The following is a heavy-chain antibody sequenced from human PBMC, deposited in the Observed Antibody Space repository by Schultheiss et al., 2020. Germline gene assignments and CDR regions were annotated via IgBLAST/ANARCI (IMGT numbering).Heavy chain of an antibody. Sequence: SVKVSCKASGGTFSSYTISWVRQAPGQRLEWIGWIVVGSGNTNYAQKFQERVTITRDMSTSTAYMELSSLRSEDTAVYYCAADIVATITRSFDYWGQGTLVTVYS. V-gene: IGHV1-58*02. D-gene: IGHD5-12*01. CDR2: IVVGSGNT. J-gene: IGHJ4*02. CDR1: GGTFSSYT. CDR3: AADIVATITRSFDY.